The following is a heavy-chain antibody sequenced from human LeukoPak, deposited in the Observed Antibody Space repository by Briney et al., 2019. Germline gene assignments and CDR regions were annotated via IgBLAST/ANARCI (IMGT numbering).Heavy chain of an antibody. V-gene: IGHV4-34*01. J-gene: IGHJ4*02. CDR1: GGSFSGCY. D-gene: IGHD3-3*01. CDR3: ARGRYYDFWSGYFPRAHFDY. CDR2: INHSGST. Sequence: PSETLSLTCAVYGGSFSGCYWSWIRQPPGKGLEWIGEINHSGSTNYNPSLKSRVTISVDTSKNQFSLKLSSVTAADTAVYYCARGRYYDFWSGYFPRAHFDYWGQGTLVTVSS.